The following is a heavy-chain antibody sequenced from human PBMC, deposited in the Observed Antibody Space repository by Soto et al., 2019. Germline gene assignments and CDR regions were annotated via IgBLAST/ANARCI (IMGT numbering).Heavy chain of an antibody. V-gene: IGHV1-2*04. CDR2: INPNSGGT. CDR1: GYTFTGYY. D-gene: IGHD5-12*01. Sequence: VASVKVSCKASGYTFTGYYMHWVRQAPGQGLEWMGWINPNSGGTNYAQKFQGWVTMTRDTSISTAYMELSRLRSDDTAVYYCARDGYNYRTGGGYYYGMDVWGQGTTATVSS. CDR3: ARDGYNYRTGGGYYYGMDV. J-gene: IGHJ6*02.